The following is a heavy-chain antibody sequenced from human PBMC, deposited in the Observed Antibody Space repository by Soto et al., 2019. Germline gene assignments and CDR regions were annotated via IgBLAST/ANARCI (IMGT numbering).Heavy chain of an antibody. CDR1: GGSISDSDYY. CDR3: ARVRRYYYYAMDV. CDR2: MFYSGSP. V-gene: IGHV4-30-4*01. Sequence: QVQLQESGPRLVKPSQTLSLTCTVSGGSISDSDYYWGWIRQPPGKGLEWIGYMFYSGSPYSNPSLKSRVTISVDTPKNQFSLKLTSVTAADTGVYYCARVRRYYYYAMDVWGQGTTVTVSS. J-gene: IGHJ6*02.